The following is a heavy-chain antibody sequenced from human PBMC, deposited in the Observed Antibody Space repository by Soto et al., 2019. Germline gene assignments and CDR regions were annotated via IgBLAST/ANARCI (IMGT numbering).Heavy chain of an antibody. CDR1: GYSFTGYY. Sequence: QVQLVQSGAEVKNPGASVKLSCKTSGYSFTGYYIHWVRQAPGQGLEWVVILNPTGGSTSYTQNFQGRVTMPSDTSTSTVDMALSRLRSEDTALYYCATASFDYWGQGTLVTVSS. V-gene: IGHV1-46*03. CDR2: LNPTGGST. J-gene: IGHJ4*02. CDR3: ATASFDY.